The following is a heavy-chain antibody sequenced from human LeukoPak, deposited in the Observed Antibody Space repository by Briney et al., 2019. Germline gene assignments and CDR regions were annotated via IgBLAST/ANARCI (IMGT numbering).Heavy chain of an antibody. CDR1: GFTFSTHG. J-gene: IGHJ1*01. V-gene: IGHV3-30*02. CDR2: IRYDGSNK. CDR3: AKWASSGYYFHH. D-gene: IGHD3-22*01. Sequence: PGGSLRLSCGASGFTFSTHGMHWVRQAPGKGLEWVAFIRYDGSNKYYADSVKGRFTISRDNSKNTLYLQINSPRAEDTAVYYCAKWASSGYYFHHWGQGTLVTVSS.